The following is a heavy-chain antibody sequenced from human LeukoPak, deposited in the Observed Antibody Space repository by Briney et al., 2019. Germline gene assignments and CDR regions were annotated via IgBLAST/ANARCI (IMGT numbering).Heavy chain of an antibody. CDR2: ISSSSSTI. V-gene: IGHV3-48*04. D-gene: IGHD3-10*01. CDR1: GFSFSAYS. Sequence: GGSLRLSCAASGFSFSAYSMNWVRQTPGKGLEWVSYISSSSSTIYYADSVKGRFTISRDNAKNSLYLQMNSLRAEDTAVYYCARTIWFGEFNFDYWGRGTLVTVSS. CDR3: ARTIWFGEFNFDY. J-gene: IGHJ4*02.